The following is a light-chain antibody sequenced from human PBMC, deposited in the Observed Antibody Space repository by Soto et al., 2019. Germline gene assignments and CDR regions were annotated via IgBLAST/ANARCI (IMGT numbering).Light chain of an antibody. J-gene: IGKJ2*01. CDR2: DAS. Sequence: DIQMTQPPSSVSASVGDRVTITCRASQSISGWLAWYQQKPGKAPKLLIYDASSLESGVPSRFSGSGSGTEFSLTISRLQPDDFATYYCQQYNSYSVNAFGQGTKVDI. V-gene: IGKV1-5*01. CDR3: QQYNSYSVNA. CDR1: QSISGW.